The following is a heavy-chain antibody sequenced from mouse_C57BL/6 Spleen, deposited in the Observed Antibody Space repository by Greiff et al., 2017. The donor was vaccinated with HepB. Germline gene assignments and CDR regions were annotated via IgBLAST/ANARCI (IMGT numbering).Heavy chain of an antibody. CDR3: ARDWVTTFFDY. V-gene: IGHV3-6*01. J-gene: IGHJ2*01. Sequence: EESGPGLVKPSQSLSLTCSVTGYSITSGYYWNWIRQFPGNKLEWMGYISYDGSNNYNPSLKNRISITRDTSKNQFFLKLNSVTTEDTATYYCARDWVTTFFDYWGQGTTLTVSS. D-gene: IGHD2-2*01. CDR2: ISYDGSN. CDR1: GYSITSGYY.